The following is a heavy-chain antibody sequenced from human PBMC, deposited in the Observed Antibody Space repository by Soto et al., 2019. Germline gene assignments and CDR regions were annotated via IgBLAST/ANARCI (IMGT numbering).Heavy chain of an antibody. CDR1: GGTFTSFG. J-gene: IGHJ6*01. Sequence: QVQLVQSGAEVKKPGSSVMLSCRASGGTFTSFGISWVRQAPGQAPEWMGGIIPDYGSPVYREKFQGRVTLTTDAHTSSVYVTLTGLRAEETAGYYCARDESRDDKRNRYFYYIGMDVWGQGTTVTVAS. D-gene: IGHD1-1*01. CDR2: IIPDYGSP. V-gene: IGHV1-69*05. CDR3: ARDESRDDKRNRYFYYIGMDV.